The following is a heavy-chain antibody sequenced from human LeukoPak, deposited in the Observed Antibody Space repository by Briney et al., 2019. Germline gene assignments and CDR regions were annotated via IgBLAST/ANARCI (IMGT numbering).Heavy chain of an antibody. CDR2: INHSGET. CDR3: ARGLSSYFVSGSYYTPTRWFDP. V-gene: IGHV4-34*01. CDR1: GGSFSDNC. D-gene: IGHD3-10*01. Sequence: SETLSLTSAVYGGSFSDNCRSWIRQPPGKGLEWIGGINHSGETNYNPSLKSRVTISVDTSKTQFSLRLTSVTAADTAVYYCARGLSSYFVSGSYYTPTRWFDPWGQGTLVTVSS. J-gene: IGHJ5*02.